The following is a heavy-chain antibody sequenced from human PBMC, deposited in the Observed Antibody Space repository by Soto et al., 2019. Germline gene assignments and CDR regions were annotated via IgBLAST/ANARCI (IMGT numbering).Heavy chain of an antibody. D-gene: IGHD3-16*01. CDR3: QGGDF. J-gene: IGHJ4*02. Sequence: QLQLHQWGAGLLKPSETLSLTCSVSGGSFRGYFWSWIRQSPDKGLEWIGEINDSGSLYYNPSFKSRLTISVDTSKSQISLRLTSVTAADSAVYFCQGGDFWGQGTRVTVSS. V-gene: IGHV4-34*01. CDR1: GGSFRGYF. CDR2: INDSGSL.